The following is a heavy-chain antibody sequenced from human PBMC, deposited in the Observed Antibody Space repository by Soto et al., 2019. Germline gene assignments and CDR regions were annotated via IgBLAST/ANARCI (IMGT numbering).Heavy chain of an antibody. CDR2: INHSGST. Sequence: QVQLQQWGAGLLKPSETLSLTCAVYGGSFSGYYWSWIRQPPGKGLEWIGEINHSGSTNYNPSLKSGVTISVDTSKNQFSLKRSSVTAADTAVYYCARAISSSGRYFDYWGQGTLVTVSS. V-gene: IGHV4-34*01. J-gene: IGHJ4*02. D-gene: IGHD6-13*01. CDR3: ARAISSSGRYFDY. CDR1: GGSFSGYY.